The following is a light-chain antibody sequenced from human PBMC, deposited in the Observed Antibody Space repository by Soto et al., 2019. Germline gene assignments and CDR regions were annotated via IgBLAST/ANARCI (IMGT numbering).Light chain of an antibody. Sequence: DIQMTQSPSSLAASGGDGGTITCRASQSISSYLNWYQQKPGKAPKLLIYAASSLQSGVPSRFSGSGSGTDFPLTISSLQPEDFATYYCQQSYSTPRTFGRGTQVDIK. J-gene: IGKJ4*01. V-gene: IGKV1-39*01. CDR2: AAS. CDR1: QSISSY. CDR3: QQSYSTPRT.